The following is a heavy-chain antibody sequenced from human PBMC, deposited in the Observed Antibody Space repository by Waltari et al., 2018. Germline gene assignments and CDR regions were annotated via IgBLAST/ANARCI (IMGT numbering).Heavy chain of an antibody. CDR3: ARTTTFKSLDY. V-gene: IGHV1-69-2*01. CDR2: VDPADDKT. J-gene: IGHJ4*02. CDR1: GYTFTDYY. Sequence: EVQLVQSGAEVKKPGATVKISCKASGYTFTDYYMPWVQQAPGKGLEWMGRVDPADDKTIYAEKFQGRVTINADTSTDTAYMELSSLRSEDTAVYYCARTTTFKSLDYWGQGTLVTVSS. D-gene: IGHD1-26*01.